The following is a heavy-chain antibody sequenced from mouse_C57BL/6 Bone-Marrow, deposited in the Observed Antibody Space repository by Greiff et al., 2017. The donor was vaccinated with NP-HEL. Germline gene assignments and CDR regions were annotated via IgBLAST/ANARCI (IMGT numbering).Heavy chain of an antibody. Sequence: EVQRVESGGGLVKPGGSLKLSCAASGFTFSSYTMSWVRQTPEKRLEWVATISGGGGNTYYPDSVKGRFTISRDNAKNTLYLQMSSLRSEDTALYYCARHGRWLPPFDYWGQGTTLTVSS. CDR1: GFTFSSYT. CDR3: ARHGRWLPPFDY. J-gene: IGHJ2*01. CDR2: ISGGGGNT. D-gene: IGHD2-3*01. V-gene: IGHV5-9*01.